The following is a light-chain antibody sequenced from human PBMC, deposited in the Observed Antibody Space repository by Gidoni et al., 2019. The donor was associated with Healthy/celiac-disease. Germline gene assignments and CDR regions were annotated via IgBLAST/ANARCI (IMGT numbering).Light chain of an antibody. CDR1: NIGSKS. J-gene: IGLJ2*01. CDR3: QVWDSSSDRLVV. V-gene: IGLV3-21*03. Sequence: SYVLTQPPSVSVAPGKTATITCGGNNIGSKSVHWYQQKPGQAPVLVVFDDSDRPSGIPERFSGSNSGNTATLTISRVEAGDEADYYCQVWDSSSDRLVVFGGGTKLTVL. CDR2: DDS.